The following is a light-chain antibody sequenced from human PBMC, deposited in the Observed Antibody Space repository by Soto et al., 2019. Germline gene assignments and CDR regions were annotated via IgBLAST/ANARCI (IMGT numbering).Light chain of an antibody. CDR3: PLYGSSPPIT. J-gene: IGKJ5*01. CDR1: QSVSSSH. CDR2: GAS. V-gene: IGKV3-20*01. Sequence: EIVLTQSPGTLSLSPGERATLSCRASQSVSSSHLAWDQQKPRQAPRLLIYGASSRATGIPDRFIGSGSGKDFTLTISRLDPEDFEVYYWPLYGSSPPITFGQGTRLEIK.